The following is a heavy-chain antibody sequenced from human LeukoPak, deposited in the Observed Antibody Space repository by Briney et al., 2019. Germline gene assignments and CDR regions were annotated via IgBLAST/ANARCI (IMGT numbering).Heavy chain of an antibody. CDR1: GFTSSSYA. D-gene: IGHD1-26*01. Sequence: QSGGSLRLSCAASGFTSSSYALNWVRQAPGKGLEWVATVSGSGDRMYHADSVKGRFTISRDNSKNTLYLQMNSLRAEDTAVYYCGKNRYNGSLSPFDIWGQGTMVTVSS. V-gene: IGHV3-23*01. J-gene: IGHJ3*02. CDR3: GKNRYNGSLSPFDI. CDR2: VSGSGDRM.